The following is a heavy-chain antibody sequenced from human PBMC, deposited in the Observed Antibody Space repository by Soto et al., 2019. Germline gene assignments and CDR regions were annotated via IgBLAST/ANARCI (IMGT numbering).Heavy chain of an antibody. D-gene: IGHD3-22*01. Sequence: QVQLVQSGAEVKKPGSSVQVSCKASGGTFSSDAMSWVRQAPGQGLEWMGGIIPKFATPKYAQKFQGRGTIAADEFTRSGVMEVWSLTSVATGVSYWARGGGRGWSSGAFGSASDLFAPWGQGTPVTFSS. CDR3: ARGGGRGWSSGAFGSASDLFAP. CDR2: IIPKFATP. V-gene: IGHV1-69*01. CDR1: GGTFSSDA. J-gene: IGHJ5*01.